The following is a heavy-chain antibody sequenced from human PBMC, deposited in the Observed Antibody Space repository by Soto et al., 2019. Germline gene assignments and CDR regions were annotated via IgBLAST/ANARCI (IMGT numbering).Heavy chain of an antibody. CDR3: ARAPTDIIVVVPALSSWFDP. D-gene: IGHD2-2*01. CDR2: IYHTGGT. J-gene: IGHJ5*02. Sequence: SETLSLTCAVSSGSISSSNWWSWVRQPPGKGLEWIGEIYHTGGTNYNPSLKSRVTISEDKSKNQFSLKLSSVTAADTAVYYCARAPTDIIVVVPALSSWFDPWGRGTLVTVSS. V-gene: IGHV4-4*02. CDR1: SGSISSSNW.